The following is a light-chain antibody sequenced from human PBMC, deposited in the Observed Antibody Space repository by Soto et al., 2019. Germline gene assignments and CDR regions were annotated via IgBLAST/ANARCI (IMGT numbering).Light chain of an antibody. CDR3: QQYGSSLGIT. V-gene: IGKV3-20*01. CDR2: GAS. CDR1: QSVSSSY. J-gene: IGKJ5*01. Sequence: EIVLTQSPGTPSLSPGERATLSCRASQSVSSSYLAWYQQKPGQAPRLLIYGASSRATGIPDRFSGSGSGTDFTLTISRLEPEDFAVYYCQQYGSSLGITFCQGTRLEI.